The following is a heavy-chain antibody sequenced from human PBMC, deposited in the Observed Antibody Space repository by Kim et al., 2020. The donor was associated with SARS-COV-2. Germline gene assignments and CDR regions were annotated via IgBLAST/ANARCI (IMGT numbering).Heavy chain of an antibody. CDR2: IYYSGST. V-gene: IGHV4-59*08. J-gene: IGHJ5*02. CDR1: GGSISSYY. CDR3: AAYTMVRGVTLFDP. Sequence: SETLSLTCTVSGGSISSYYWIWIRQPPGKGLEWIGYIYYSGSTNYNPSLKSRVTISVDTSKNQFSLKLSSVTAADTAVYYCAAYTMVRGVTLFDPWGQGTLVTVSS. D-gene: IGHD3-10*01.